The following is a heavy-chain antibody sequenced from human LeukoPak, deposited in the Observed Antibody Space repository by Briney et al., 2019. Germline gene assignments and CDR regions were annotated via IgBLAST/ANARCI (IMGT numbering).Heavy chain of an antibody. V-gene: IGHV3-23*01. Sequence: GGSLRLSCAASGFTFSSYAMSWVRQAPGKGLEWVSAISGSGGSTYYADSVKGRFTISRDNSKNALYLQMNSLRAEDTAVYYCAKQVVVTSRFDYWGQGTLVTVSS. D-gene: IGHD3-22*01. CDR2: ISGSGGST. J-gene: IGHJ4*02. CDR3: AKQVVVTSRFDY. CDR1: GFTFSSYA.